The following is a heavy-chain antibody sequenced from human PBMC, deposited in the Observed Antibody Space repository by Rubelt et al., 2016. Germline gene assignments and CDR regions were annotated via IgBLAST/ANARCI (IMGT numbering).Heavy chain of an antibody. CDR2: ITVGGTTT. CDR3: ARLEGSGYYYYYFDY. D-gene: IGHD3-22*01. V-gene: IGHV3-23*01. J-gene: IGHJ4*02. Sequence: GLEWGSVITVGGTTTYYADSVKGRFTISRDDYKNTLHLEMNSLRAEDTAVYYCARLEGSGYYYYYFDYWGQGTLVTVSS.